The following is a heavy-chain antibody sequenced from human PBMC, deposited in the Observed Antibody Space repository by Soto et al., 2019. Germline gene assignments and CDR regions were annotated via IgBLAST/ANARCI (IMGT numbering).Heavy chain of an antibody. V-gene: IGHV3-49*03. D-gene: IGHD3-22*01. CDR1: GFTFGDYA. CDR2: IRSKAYGGTT. CDR3: TRHPDYYEDSVSHNWFDP. Sequence: PGGSLRLSCTASGFTFGDYAMSWFRQAPGKGLEWVGFIRSKAYGGTTEYAASVKGRFTISRDDSKSIAYLQVNSLKTEDTAVYYCTRHPDYYEDSVSHNWFDPWGQGTLVTVSS. J-gene: IGHJ5*02.